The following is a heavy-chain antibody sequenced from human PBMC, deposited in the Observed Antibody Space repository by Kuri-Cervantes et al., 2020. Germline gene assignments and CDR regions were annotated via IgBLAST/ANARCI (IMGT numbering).Heavy chain of an antibody. CDR3: ARASYCGGDCSPRFDP. CDR1: GGSISSYY. D-gene: IGHD2-21*01. V-gene: IGHV4-59*12. J-gene: IGHJ5*02. CDR2: IYYSGST. Sequence: GSLRLSCTVSGGSISSYYWSWIRQPPGKGLEWIGYIYYSGSTNYNPSLKSRVTISVDTSKNQFSLKLSSVTAADTAVYYCARASYCGGDCSPRFDPWGQGTLVTRLL.